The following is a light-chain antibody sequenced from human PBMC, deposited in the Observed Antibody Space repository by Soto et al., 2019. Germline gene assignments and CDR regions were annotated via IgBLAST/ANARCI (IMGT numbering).Light chain of an antibody. CDR2: EVT. V-gene: IGLV2-8*01. CDR3: SSYAGSDNFVV. J-gene: IGLJ2*01. Sequence: QSALTQPPSASGSPGQSVTISCTGTSSDVGDYNYVSWYQQHPGKAPNLMIYEVTKRPSGVPDRFSGSKSGNTASLTVSGLQTEDEADYYCSSYAGSDNFVVFGGGTKLTVL. CDR1: SSDVGDYNY.